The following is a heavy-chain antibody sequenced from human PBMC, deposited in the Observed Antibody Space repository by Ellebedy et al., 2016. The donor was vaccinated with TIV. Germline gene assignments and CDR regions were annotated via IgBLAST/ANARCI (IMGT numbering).Heavy chain of an antibody. CDR2: IMNDGSST. CDR3: ARGNYYGMDV. J-gene: IGHJ6*02. CDR1: ESTFSSYW. V-gene: IGHV3-74*01. D-gene: IGHD3-16*01. Sequence: GESLKISCAASESTFSSYWMHWVRQAPGKGLVWVSGIMNDGSSTRYADSVKGRFTISRDNAKNALYLQVSSLRAEDTAVYYCARGNYYGMDVWGQGTTVTVSS.